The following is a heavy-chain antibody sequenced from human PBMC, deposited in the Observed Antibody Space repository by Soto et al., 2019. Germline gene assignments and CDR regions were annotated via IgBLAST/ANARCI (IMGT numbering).Heavy chain of an antibody. J-gene: IGHJ4*02. CDR2: IKEDGSEI. CDR3: ARDIGFDYAN. CDR1: EFNVMSYW. Sequence: GGSLRLSCAVSEFNVMSYWMSWVRQAPGKGLEWVASIKEDGSEIYYLQSVRGRFTISRDSAGNALHLAMNYLSAEETGVYFCARDIGFDYANWGKGTLVTVSS. D-gene: IGHD2-2*01. V-gene: IGHV3-7*01.